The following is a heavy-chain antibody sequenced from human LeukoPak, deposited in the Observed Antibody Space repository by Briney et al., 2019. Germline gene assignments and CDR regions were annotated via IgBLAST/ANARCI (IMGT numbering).Heavy chain of an antibody. CDR2: ISNDGGGT. CDR1: GFTFNNYG. CDR3: AKGGSGYFLDL. D-gene: IGHD3-22*01. Sequence: GWSLRLSCAASGFTFNNYGLVWVRQAPGKGLEWVSAISNDGGGTTYADFVKGRFTISRDNSKNTLFLQMNSLRGEDTALYYCAKGGSGYFLDLWGQGTLVTVSS. J-gene: IGHJ5*02. V-gene: IGHV3-23*01.